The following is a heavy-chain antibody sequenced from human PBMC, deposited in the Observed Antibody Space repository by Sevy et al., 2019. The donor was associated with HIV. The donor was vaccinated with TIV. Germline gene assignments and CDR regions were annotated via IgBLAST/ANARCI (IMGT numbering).Heavy chain of an antibody. CDR1: GGSISSYY. CDR2: IYYSGST. D-gene: IGHD5-18*01. Sequence: SETLSLTCTVSGGSISSYYWSWIRQPPGKGLEWIGYIYYSGSTNYNPSHKSRVTISVDTSKNQFSLKLSSVTAADTAVYYCARLSRETAMAVDYWGQGTLVTVSS. CDR3: ARLSRETAMAVDY. J-gene: IGHJ4*02. V-gene: IGHV4-59*12.